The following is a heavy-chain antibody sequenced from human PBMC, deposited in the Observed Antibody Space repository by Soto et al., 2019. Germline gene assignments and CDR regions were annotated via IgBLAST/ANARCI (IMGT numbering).Heavy chain of an antibody. CDR1: GGSRNTGMKY. Sequence: QVQLQESGPGLVKPSETLSLTCTVSGGSRNTGMKYWGWVRQPPGKALELIGYIYTTGETLFNSSLKSRVTLSVETSKNKFSLTLTSVTAADTAVYFCVRAHASGDFFGMAVWGPGTTVTVSS. J-gene: IGHJ6*02. CDR2: IYTTGET. CDR3: VRAHASGDFFGMAV. V-gene: IGHV4-61*01.